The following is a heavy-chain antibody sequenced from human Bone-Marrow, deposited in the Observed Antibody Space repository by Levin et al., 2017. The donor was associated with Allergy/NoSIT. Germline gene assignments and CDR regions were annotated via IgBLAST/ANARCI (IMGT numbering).Heavy chain of an antibody. CDR3: AGDYASPSSLDY. Sequence: GALRLSCAVSGFPFSDYDMNWVRQAPGKGLEWVSYISTDASTMDYADSVKGRFTISRDNAKNSVFLQMNSLRAEDTAVYFCAGDYASPSSLDYWGQGTLVTVSS. D-gene: IGHD6-6*01. V-gene: IGHV3-48*03. CDR2: ISTDASTM. J-gene: IGHJ4*02. CDR1: GFPFSDYD.